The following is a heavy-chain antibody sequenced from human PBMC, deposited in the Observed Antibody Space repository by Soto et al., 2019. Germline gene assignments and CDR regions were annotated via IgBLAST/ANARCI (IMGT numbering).Heavy chain of an antibody. J-gene: IGHJ5*02. CDR1: GGPISIYY. CDR2: IYYSGST. CDR3: ARAKAPLYSSSWYWFDP. D-gene: IGHD6-13*01. V-gene: IGHV4-59*08. Sequence: QVQLQESGPGLVKPSETLSLTCTVSGGPISIYYWSWIRQPPGRGLEWIGYIYYSGSTNYNPSLKSRVTISVDTSKNQFSLKLSSVTAADTAVYYCARAKAPLYSSSWYWFDPWGQGTLVTVSS.